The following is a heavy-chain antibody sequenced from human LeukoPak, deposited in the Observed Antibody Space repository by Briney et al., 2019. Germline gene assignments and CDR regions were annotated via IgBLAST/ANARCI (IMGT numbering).Heavy chain of an antibody. CDR1: GGSISSSSYY. J-gene: IGHJ4*02. CDR3: ARAAVRRYHYYGANGTDY. CDR2: IYYSGST. D-gene: IGHD4/OR15-4a*01. Sequence: SETLSLTCTVSGGSISSSSYYWGWIRQPPGKGLEWIGRIYYSGSTYYNPSLKSRVTISVDTSNNQFSLILTSVTAADTAVYYCARAAVRRYHYYGANGTDYWGQGSLVTVSS. V-gene: IGHV4-39*01.